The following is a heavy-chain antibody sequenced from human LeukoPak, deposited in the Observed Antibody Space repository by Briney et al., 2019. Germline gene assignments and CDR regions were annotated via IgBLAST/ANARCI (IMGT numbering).Heavy chain of an antibody. J-gene: IGHJ4*02. CDR2: ISSSSSYI. V-gene: IGHV3-21*01. CDR3: ARAYDFWSGYYTD. CDR1: GFTFSSYS. D-gene: IGHD3-3*01. Sequence: GGSLRLSCAASGFTFSSYSMNWVRQAPGKGLEWVSSISSSSSYIYYADSVKGRFTISRDNAKNSLYLQMNSLRAEDTAVYYCARAYDFWSGYYTDWGQGTLVTVSS.